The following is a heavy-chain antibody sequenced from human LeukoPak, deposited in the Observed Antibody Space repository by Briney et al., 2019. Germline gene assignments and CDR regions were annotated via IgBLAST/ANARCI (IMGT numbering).Heavy chain of an antibody. Sequence: GASVRVSCKAFGYTFTSNYMHWVRQAPGQGPEWMGVISPSGGSTTYAQKFQGRVTLTRDMSTSTDYLELSSLRSEDTAVYYCAREDDYVWGSYRIWGQGTLVTVSS. CDR3: AREDDYVWGSYRI. CDR1: GYTFTSNY. V-gene: IGHV1-46*01. D-gene: IGHD3-16*02. J-gene: IGHJ4*02. CDR2: ISPSGGST.